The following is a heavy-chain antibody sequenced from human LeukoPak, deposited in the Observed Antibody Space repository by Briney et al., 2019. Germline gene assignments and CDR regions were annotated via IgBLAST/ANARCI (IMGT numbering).Heavy chain of an antibody. V-gene: IGHV4-34*01. J-gene: IGHJ5*02. CDR2: INHSGST. Sequence: SETLSLTCAVYGGSFSGYYWSWIRQPPGKGLEWIGEINHSGSTNYNPPLKSRVTISVDTSKNQFSLKLSSVTAADTAVYYCARGLIVVVPAAIFNWFDPWGQGTLVTVSS. D-gene: IGHD2-2*01. CDR3: ARGLIVVVPAAIFNWFDP. CDR1: GGSFSGYY.